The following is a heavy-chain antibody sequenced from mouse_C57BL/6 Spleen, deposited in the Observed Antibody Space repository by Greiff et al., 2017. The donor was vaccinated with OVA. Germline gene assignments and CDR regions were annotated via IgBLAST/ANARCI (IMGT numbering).Heavy chain of an antibody. Sequence: QVQLQQSGAELVKPGASVTMSCKASGYTFTTYPIEWMKQNHGKSLEWIGNFHPYNDDTKYNEKFKGKATLPVEKSSSSVYLELSRLTSDASAVYYCARTYYGYEGGYYYAMDYWGQGTSVTVSS. V-gene: IGHV1-47*01. D-gene: IGHD2-9*01. CDR1: GYTFTTYP. CDR3: ARTYYGYEGGYYYAMDY. J-gene: IGHJ4*01. CDR2: FHPYNDDT.